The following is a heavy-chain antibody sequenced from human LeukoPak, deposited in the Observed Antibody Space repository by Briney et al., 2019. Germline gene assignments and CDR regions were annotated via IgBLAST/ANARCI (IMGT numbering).Heavy chain of an antibody. V-gene: IGHV1-69*05. Sequence: SVKVSCKASGGTFSSYAISWVRQAPGQGLEWMGRIIPIFGTANYAQKFQGRVTITTDESTSTAYVELSSLRSEDTAVYYCARDIGYYYDSSGYYYGWGQGTLVTVSS. D-gene: IGHD3-22*01. CDR1: GGTFSSYA. J-gene: IGHJ4*02. CDR3: ARDIGYYYDSSGYYYG. CDR2: IIPIFGTA.